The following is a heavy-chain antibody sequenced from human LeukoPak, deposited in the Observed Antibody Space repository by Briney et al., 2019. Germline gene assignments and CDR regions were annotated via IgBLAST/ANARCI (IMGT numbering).Heavy chain of an antibody. Sequence: KPSETLSLTCTVSGGSIGSSTYYWGWIRQPPGKGLEWIGNIYHSGSTYYNPSLKSRVIISIDTSKNQFSLKLSSVTAADTAVYYCARQASRGWFDPWGQGTLVTVSS. V-gene: IGHV4-39*01. J-gene: IGHJ5*02. CDR3: ARQASRGWFDP. D-gene: IGHD6-13*01. CDR1: GGSIGSSTYY. CDR2: IYHSGST.